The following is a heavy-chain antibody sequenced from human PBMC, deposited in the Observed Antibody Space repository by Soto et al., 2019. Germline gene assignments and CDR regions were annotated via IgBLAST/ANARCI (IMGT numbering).Heavy chain of an antibody. CDR1: GGSFSGYY. J-gene: IGHJ6*02. CDR2: INHSGST. Sequence: SETLSLTCAVYGGSFSGYYWSWIRQPPGKGLEWIGEINHSGSTNYNPSLKSRVTISVDTSKNQFSLKLSSVTAADTAVYYCARGSTIVLGVLGWGYGMDVWGQGTTVTVFS. CDR3: ARGSTIVLGVLGWGYGMDV. V-gene: IGHV4-34*01. D-gene: IGHD3-10*01.